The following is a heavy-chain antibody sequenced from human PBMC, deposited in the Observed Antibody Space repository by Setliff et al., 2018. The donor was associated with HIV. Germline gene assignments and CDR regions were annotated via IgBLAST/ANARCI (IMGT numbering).Heavy chain of an antibody. D-gene: IGHD5-12*01. V-gene: IGHV4-34*01. J-gene: IGHJ3*02. Sequence: LSLTCAVSGGSFSGYYWSWLRQPPGKGLEWIGEINQSGGINYNPSLKSRVTISIDTFKNQFSMKLYSVTAADTAVYYCATASGYDLFMGAFDIWGQGTMVTVSS. CDR3: ATASGYDLFMGAFDI. CDR1: GGSFSGYY. CDR2: INQSGGI.